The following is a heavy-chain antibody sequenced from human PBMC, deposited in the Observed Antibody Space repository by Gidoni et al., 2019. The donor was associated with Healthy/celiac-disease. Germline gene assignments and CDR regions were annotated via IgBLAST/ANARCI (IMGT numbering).Heavy chain of an antibody. V-gene: IGHV3-48*02. J-gene: IGHJ6*02. CDR1: GFTFGSYS. D-gene: IGHD6-25*01. CDR3: ARDERDRPRPNYYYYYGMDV. Sequence: EVQLVESGGGLVQPGGSLRLSCAASGFTFGSYSMNWLRQAPGKGLEWVSYISSSSSTIYYADSVKGRFTISRDNAKNSLYLQMNSLRDEDTAVYYCARDERDRPRPNYYYYYGMDVWGQGTTVTVSS. CDR2: ISSSSSTI.